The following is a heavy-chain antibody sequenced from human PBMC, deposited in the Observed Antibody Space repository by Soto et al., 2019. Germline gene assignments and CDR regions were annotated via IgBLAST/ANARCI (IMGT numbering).Heavy chain of an antibody. CDR1: GFTFSSYA. D-gene: IGHD6-19*01. V-gene: IGHV3-23*01. CDR2: ISGSGGST. J-gene: IGHJ4*02. CDR3: AKDRLEGIAVAPTYYFDY. Sequence: GGSLRLSCAASGFTFSSYAMSWVRQAPGKGLEWVSAISGSGGSTYYADSVKGQFTISRDNSKNTLYLQMNSLRAEDTAVYYCAKDRLEGIAVAPTYYFDYWGQGT.